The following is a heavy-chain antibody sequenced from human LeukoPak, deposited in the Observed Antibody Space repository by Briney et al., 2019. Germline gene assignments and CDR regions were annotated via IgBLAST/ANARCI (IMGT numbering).Heavy chain of an antibody. CDR1: GGSFSGYH. Sequence: SETLSLTCGVHGGSFSGYHWTWIRQRPGKGLEWIGDINHSGSTHYSPPLKSRVTMSVDKSNNQFSLKLHAVTAADTGVYYCARGFTTSSLWFDPWGQGIRVTVSS. J-gene: IGHJ5*02. CDR3: ARGFTTSSLWFDP. CDR2: INHSGST. V-gene: IGHV4-34*01. D-gene: IGHD6-6*01.